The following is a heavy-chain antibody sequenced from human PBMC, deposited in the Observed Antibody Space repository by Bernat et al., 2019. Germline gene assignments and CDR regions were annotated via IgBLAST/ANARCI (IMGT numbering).Heavy chain of an antibody. D-gene: IGHD1-26*01. J-gene: IGHJ3*02. CDR3: ARIGGSYMTDAFDI. V-gene: IGHV1-69*04. CDR2: IIPILGIA. CDR1: GGTFSSYA. Sequence: QVQLVQSGAEVKKPGSSVKVSCKASGGTFSSYAISWVRQAPGQGLELMGRIIPILGIANYAQKFQGRVTITADKSTSTAYMELSSLRSEDTAVYYCARIGGSYMTDAFDIWGQGTMVTVSS.